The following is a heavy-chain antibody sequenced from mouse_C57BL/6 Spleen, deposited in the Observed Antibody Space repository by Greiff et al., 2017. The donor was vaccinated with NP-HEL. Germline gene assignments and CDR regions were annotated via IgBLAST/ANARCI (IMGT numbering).Heavy chain of an antibody. CDR2: INPYNGGT. D-gene: IGHD2-12*01. CDR1: GYTFTDYY. V-gene: IGHV1-19*01. J-gene: IGHJ1*03. Sequence: EVQLQQSGPVLVKPGASVKMSCKASGYTFTDYYMNWVKQSHGKSLEWIGVINPYNGGTSYNQKFKGKATLTVDKSSSTAYMELNILTSEDSAVYYCARVLYSKYFDVWGTGTTVTVSS. CDR3: ARVLYSKYFDV.